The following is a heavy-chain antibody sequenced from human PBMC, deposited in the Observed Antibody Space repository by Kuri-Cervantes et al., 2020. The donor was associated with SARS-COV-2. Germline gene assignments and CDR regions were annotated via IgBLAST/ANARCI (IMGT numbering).Heavy chain of an antibody. D-gene: IGHD3-3*01. CDR1: GGSISSYY. J-gene: IGHJ2*01. CDR3: ARALANFWSGSDWYFDL. V-gene: IGHV4-4*07. Sequence: SETLSLTCTVSGGSISSYYWSWIRQPAGKGLEWIGRIYTSGSTNYNPSLKSRVTMSVDTSKNQFSLKLSSVTAAGTAVYYCARALANFWSGSDWYFDLWGRGTLVTVSS. CDR2: IYTSGST.